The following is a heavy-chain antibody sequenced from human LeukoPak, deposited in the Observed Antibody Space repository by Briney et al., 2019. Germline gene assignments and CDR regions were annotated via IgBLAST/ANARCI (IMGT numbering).Heavy chain of an antibody. CDR1: GGSFSGYY. CDR2: INHSGST. J-gene: IGHJ4*02. D-gene: IGHD3-16*02. V-gene: IGHV4-34*01. CDR3: ARGAHVWGSYRSPYYFDY. Sequence: AETLSLTCAVYGGSFSGYYWSWIHQPPGKGLEWLGEINHSGSTNYNPSLKSRVTISVDTSKNQFSLKLSSVTAADTAVYYCARGAHVWGSYRSPYYFDYWGQGTLVTVSS.